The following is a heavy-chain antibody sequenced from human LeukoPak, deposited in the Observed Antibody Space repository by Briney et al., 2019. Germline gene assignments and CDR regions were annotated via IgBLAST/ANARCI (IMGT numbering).Heavy chain of an antibody. J-gene: IGHJ4*02. Sequence: ASVKVSCKVSGYTLTELSMHWVRQAPGKGGEWMGGFDPEDGETIYAQKFQGRVTMTEDTSTDTAYMELSSLRSEDTAVYYCATPPLVGATPFDYWGQGTLVTVSS. D-gene: IGHD1-26*01. CDR2: FDPEDGET. CDR1: GYTLTELS. V-gene: IGHV1-24*01. CDR3: ATPPLVGATPFDY.